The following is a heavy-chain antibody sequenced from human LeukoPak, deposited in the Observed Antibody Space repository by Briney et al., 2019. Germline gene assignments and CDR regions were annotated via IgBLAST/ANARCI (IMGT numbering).Heavy chain of an antibody. J-gene: IGHJ4*02. Sequence: SENLSPTCTVSGGSMSYYYWSWIRQPPGKGLEWTGYIYHSGSTNYNPFLKSRVTISVARSKKLFSLSLSSMTAADTAVYYCARHESKDGYRGFDYWGQGTLVTVSS. CDR1: GGSMSYYY. D-gene: IGHD5-24*01. CDR2: IYHSGST. V-gene: IGHV4-59*08. CDR3: ARHESKDGYRGFDY.